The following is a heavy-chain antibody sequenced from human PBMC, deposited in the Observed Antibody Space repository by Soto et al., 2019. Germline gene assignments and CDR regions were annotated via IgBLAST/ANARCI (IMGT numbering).Heavy chain of an antibody. CDR3: ARDKITGLFDY. D-gene: IGHD2-8*02. Sequence: QVQLQQWGAGLLKPSETLSLTCAVYGGSFSGYYWTWIRQSPGAGLEWIGEIDHSGSTTYNPSLKSRVTISVDTSNNQISLKLTSVTAADTAVYYCARDKITGLFDYWGQGTLVTVSS. J-gene: IGHJ4*02. V-gene: IGHV4-34*01. CDR1: GGSFSGYY. CDR2: IDHSGST.